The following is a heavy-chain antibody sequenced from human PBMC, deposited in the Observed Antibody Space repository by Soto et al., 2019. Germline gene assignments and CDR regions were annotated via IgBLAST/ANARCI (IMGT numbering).Heavy chain of an antibody. CDR2: INPEGNAK. D-gene: IGHD1-26*01. V-gene: IGHV3-7*01. J-gene: IGHJ4*02. CDR3: AAWDLSNI. CDR1: GFSINTYW. Sequence: PVGSLRLSCAGFGFSINTYWMNWIRQTPGKGLEWVANINPEGNAKTYVDPVKGRFFVSRDNTRNSLDLQMTSLRVEDSAIYFCAAWDLSNIWGQGILVTVSS.